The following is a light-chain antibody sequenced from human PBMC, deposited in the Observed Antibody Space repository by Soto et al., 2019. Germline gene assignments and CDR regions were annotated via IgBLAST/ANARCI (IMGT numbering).Light chain of an antibody. CDR1: QDIVAY. J-gene: IGKJ5*01. V-gene: IGKV1D-12*01. CDR2: AAS. CDR3: QQAYSFPIT. Sequence: DIQVTQSPSSVSASVGDGLTITCRASQDIVAYLAWYQHKPGRAPELLIRAASTLQSGVPSRFSGSGSGTDFTLTINSLQPEDFATYYCQQAYSFPITFGQGTRLEI.